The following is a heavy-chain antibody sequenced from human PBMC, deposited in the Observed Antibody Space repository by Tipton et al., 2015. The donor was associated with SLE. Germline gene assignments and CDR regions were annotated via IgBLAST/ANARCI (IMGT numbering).Heavy chain of an antibody. CDR1: GYSISRGYY. CDR3: ARAITYNDYWSGSYYYYMDV. D-gene: IGHD3-3*01. Sequence: TLSLTCTVSGYSISRGYYWGWIRQPPGKGLEWIGSIYRSGSTYYNPSLKSRVFMSLDTSNNQFSLNLDSLTAADTAVYYCARAITYNDYWSGSYYYYMDVWGKGTTVTVSS. CDR2: IYRSGST. J-gene: IGHJ6*03. V-gene: IGHV4-38-2*02.